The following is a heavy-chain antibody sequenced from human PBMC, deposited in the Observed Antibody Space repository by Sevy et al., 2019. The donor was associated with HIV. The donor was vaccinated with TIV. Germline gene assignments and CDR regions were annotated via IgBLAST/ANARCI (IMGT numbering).Heavy chain of an antibody. CDR2: ISSSSSYI. Sequence: GGSLRLSCAASGFTFSSYSMNWVRQAPGKGLEWVSSISSSSSYIYYADSVKGRFTISRDNAKNSLYLQMNILRAEDTAVYYCATLGGSSSWYGDTYYFDYWGQGTLVTVSS. D-gene: IGHD6-13*01. J-gene: IGHJ4*02. V-gene: IGHV3-21*01. CDR3: ATLGGSSSWYGDTYYFDY. CDR1: GFTFSSYS.